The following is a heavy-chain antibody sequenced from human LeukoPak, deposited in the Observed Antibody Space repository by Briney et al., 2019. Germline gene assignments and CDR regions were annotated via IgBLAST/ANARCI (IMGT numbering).Heavy chain of an antibody. CDR3: ARAGGTSWADY. CDR2: VKQDGTEK. CDR1: GFTFRDYW. Sequence: GGSLRLSCEASGFTFRDYWMTWVRQAPGKGLEWVANVKQDGTEKFYVDSVKGRFTISRDNGKNSLYLQMNSLRVEDTAIYSCARAGGTSWADYWGQGTLVTVSS. D-gene: IGHD6-13*01. J-gene: IGHJ4*02. V-gene: IGHV3-7*01.